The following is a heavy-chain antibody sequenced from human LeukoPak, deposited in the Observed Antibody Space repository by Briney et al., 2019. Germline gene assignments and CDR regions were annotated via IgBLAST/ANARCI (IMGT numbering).Heavy chain of an antibody. Sequence: GRSLRLSCAASGFTSSIYAMHWVRQAPGKGLEWVAIISYDGSNKYYADSVKGRFTISRDNAKNSLYLQMNSLRAEDTAVYYCARSRSGLFYYGMDVWGQGTTVTVSS. CDR1: GFTSSIYA. CDR3: ARSRSGLFYYGMDV. CDR2: ISYDGSNK. V-gene: IGHV3-30-3*01. J-gene: IGHJ6*02.